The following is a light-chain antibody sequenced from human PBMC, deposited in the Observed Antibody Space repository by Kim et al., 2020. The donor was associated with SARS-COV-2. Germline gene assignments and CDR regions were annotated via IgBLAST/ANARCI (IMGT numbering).Light chain of an antibody. J-gene: IGLJ2*01. Sequence: GTTVTMAVTRCSGSSATRYVQWYQQRPGSAPTTVIYEDNLRPSGVPDRFSGSIDSSSNSASLTISGLTNEDEADYYCQSHDSSNVIFGGGTQLTVL. V-gene: IGLV6-57*03. CDR3: QSHDSSNVI. CDR1: SGSSATRY. CDR2: EDN.